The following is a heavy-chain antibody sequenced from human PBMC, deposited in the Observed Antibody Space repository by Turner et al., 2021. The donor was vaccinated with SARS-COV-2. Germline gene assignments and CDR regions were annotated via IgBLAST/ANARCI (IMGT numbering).Heavy chain of an antibody. CDR2: IGGSGVTK. CDR3: AKGGGGAFNY. CDR1: GITSTGYY. Sequence: EVQLLESGGGLVQSGGSLRLSCAASGITSTGYYMCWARQAPGKGLEWVSSIGGSGVTKYYADSVKGRFTISKDSFNKRVYLQMNSMRAEGMAVYYCAKGGGGAFNYWGQGILVIVSS. V-gene: IGHV3-23*01. J-gene: IGHJ4*02. D-gene: IGHD3-10*01.